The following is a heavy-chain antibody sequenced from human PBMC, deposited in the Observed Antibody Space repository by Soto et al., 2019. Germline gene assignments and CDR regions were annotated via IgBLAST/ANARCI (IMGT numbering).Heavy chain of an antibody. D-gene: IGHD2-15*01. Sequence: LSSAACGVTVSIYGIGGVRQETGKGLEWVANIKQDGSEKYYVDSVKGRFTISRDNAKNSLYLQMNSLRAEDTAVYYCARVTPDDLTSRRGPYFFDYWGQGTLVTVSS. CDR2: IKQDGSEK. J-gene: IGHJ4*02. CDR1: GVTVSIYG. CDR3: ARVTPDDLTSRRGPYFFDY. V-gene: IGHV3-7*01.